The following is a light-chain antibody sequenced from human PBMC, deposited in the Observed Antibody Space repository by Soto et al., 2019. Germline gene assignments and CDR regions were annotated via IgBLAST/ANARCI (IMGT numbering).Light chain of an antibody. V-gene: IGKV1-5*01. CDR2: DVS. CDR3: QQYDSYRT. CDR1: QNVSTW. J-gene: IGKJ1*01. Sequence: DIQMTQSPSTLSASVGDRVTITCRPSQNVSTWLDWYQQKSGKAPKLLIYDVSNLESGVPSRFSGSGSGTEFSLTIRGLQPDDFATYYCQQYDSYRTFGQGTKVDIK.